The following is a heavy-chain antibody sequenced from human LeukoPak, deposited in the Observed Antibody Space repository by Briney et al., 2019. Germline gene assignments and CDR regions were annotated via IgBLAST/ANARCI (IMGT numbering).Heavy chain of an antibody. CDR3: ARVNNYYDSSGDYLYYFDS. CDR1: GYTFTGYF. Sequence: ASVKVSXKASGYTFTGYFMHWVRQAPGQGLEWTGWINPNNGATNYAQNFQGRVTMTRDTSISTAYMELSRLRSDDTAVYYCARVNNYYDSSGDYLYYFDSWGQGTLVTVSS. J-gene: IGHJ4*02. D-gene: IGHD3-22*01. CDR2: INPNNGAT. V-gene: IGHV1-2*02.